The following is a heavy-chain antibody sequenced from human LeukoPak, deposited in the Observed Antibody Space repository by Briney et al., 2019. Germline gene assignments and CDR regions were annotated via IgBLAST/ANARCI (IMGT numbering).Heavy chain of an antibody. Sequence: ASVKVSCKASGYTFTSYYVHWVRQTPGQGLEWMGIINPSGGSTSYAQKFQGRVTMTRDTSTSTVYMELSSLRSEDTAVYYCARDHESTYYDFWSGYFSQRSYYFDYWGQGTLVTVSS. J-gene: IGHJ4*02. CDR3: ARDHESTYYDFWSGYFSQRSYYFDY. V-gene: IGHV1-46*01. D-gene: IGHD3-3*01. CDR1: GYTFTSYY. CDR2: INPSGGST.